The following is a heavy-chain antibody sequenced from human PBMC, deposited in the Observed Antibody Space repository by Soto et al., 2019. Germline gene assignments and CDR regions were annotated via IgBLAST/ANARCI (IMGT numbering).Heavy chain of an antibody. V-gene: IGHV4-31*03. D-gene: IGHD3-16*02. CDR3: ARNISPKMAPGGNRSFDP. J-gene: IGHJ5*02. CDR1: GGSISSGGYY. CDR2: IYYSGST. Sequence: QVQLQESGPGLVKPSQTLSLTCTVSGGSISSGGYYWSWIRQHPVKGLEWIGYIYYSGSTYYNPSLKSRVTISVDTSKNQFSLKLSSVTAADTAVYYCARNISPKMAPGGNRSFDPWGQGTLVTVSS.